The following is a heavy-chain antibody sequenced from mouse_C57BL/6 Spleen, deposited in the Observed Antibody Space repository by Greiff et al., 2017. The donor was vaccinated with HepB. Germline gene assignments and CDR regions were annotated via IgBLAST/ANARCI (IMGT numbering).Heavy chain of an antibody. Sequence: EVKVEESGGGLVQPGGSMKLSCVASGFTFSNYWMNWVRQSPEKGLEWVAQIRLKSDNYATHYAESVKGMFTISRDDSKSSVYLQMNNLRAEDTGIYYCTGDSNPYYAMDYWGQGTSVTVSS. J-gene: IGHJ4*01. CDR3: TGDSNPYYAMDY. CDR2: IRLKSDNYAT. V-gene: IGHV6-3*01. CDR1: GFTFSNYW. D-gene: IGHD2-5*01.